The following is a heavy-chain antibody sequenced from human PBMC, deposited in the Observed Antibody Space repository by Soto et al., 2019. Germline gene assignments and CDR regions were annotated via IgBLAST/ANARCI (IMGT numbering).Heavy chain of an antibody. V-gene: IGHV3-23*01. CDR1: GFTFSSYA. Sequence: GGSLRLSCAASGFTFSSYAMSWVRQARGRGLEWVSIISGNGGSTYYAASVKGRFTISRDNTKNTLYLQMDSLTAEDTAVYYCARGSEFSNSYTLDFDFWGQGALVTAAS. CDR2: ISGNGGST. J-gene: IGHJ4*02. CDR3: ARGSEFSNSYTLDFDF. D-gene: IGHD6-6*01.